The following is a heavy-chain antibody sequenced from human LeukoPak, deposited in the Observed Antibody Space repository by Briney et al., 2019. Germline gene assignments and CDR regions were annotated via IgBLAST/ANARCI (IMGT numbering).Heavy chain of an antibody. CDR2: IWSDRSNE. CDR1: GFTFSSYG. J-gene: IGHJ4*02. CDR3: ARGQPLDSRGWYGLLGY. D-gene: IGHD6-19*01. Sequence: GRSLRLSCAASGFTFSSYGMHWVRQASGKGLEWVAVIWSDRSNEYYADSVKGRFTISRDNSKNTLYMEMNSLRSEDTAVYYCARGQPLDSRGWYGLLGYWGQGTLVTVSS. V-gene: IGHV3-33*01.